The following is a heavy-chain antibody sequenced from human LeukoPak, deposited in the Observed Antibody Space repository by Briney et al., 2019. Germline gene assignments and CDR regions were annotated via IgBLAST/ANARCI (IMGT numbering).Heavy chain of an antibody. CDR1: GFTFSSYS. CDR2: ISSSSSYI. D-gene: IGHD1-26*01. CDR3: ARSAQRIVDKYNWFDP. J-gene: IGHJ5*02. Sequence: GGSLRLSCAASGFTFSSYSMNWVRQAPGNGLEWVSSISSSSSYIYYADSVKGRFTISRDNAKNSLYLQMNSLRAEDTAVYYCARSAQRIVDKYNWFDPWGQGTLVTVSS. V-gene: IGHV3-21*01.